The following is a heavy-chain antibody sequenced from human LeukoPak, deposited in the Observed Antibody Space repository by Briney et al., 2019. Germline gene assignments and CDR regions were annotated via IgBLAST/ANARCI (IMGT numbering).Heavy chain of an antibody. CDR3: AREVAVAGRGWFDP. V-gene: IGHV4-4*07. D-gene: IGHD6-19*01. CDR1: GSSISSYY. CDR2: IYTSGST. Sequence: SETLSLTCTVSGSSISSYYWSWIRQPAGKGLEWIGRIYTSGSTNYNPSLKSRVTMSVDTSKNQFSLKLSSVTAADTAVYYCAREVAVAGRGWFDPWGQGTLVTVSS. J-gene: IGHJ5*02.